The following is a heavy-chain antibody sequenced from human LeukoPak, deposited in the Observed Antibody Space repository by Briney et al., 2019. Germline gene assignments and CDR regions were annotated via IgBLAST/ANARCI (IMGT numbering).Heavy chain of an antibody. V-gene: IGHV4-39*07. CDR2: IYYSGST. CDR1: GGSISSSSYY. J-gene: IGHJ4*02. D-gene: IGHD6-13*01. CDR3: ARVLHLVAAGGGVDY. Sequence: PSETLSLTCTVSGGSISSSSYYWGWIRQPPGKGLEWIGSIYYSGSTNYNPSLKSRVTISVDTSKNQFSLKLSSVTAADTAVYYCARVLHLVAAGGGVDYWGQGTLVTVSS.